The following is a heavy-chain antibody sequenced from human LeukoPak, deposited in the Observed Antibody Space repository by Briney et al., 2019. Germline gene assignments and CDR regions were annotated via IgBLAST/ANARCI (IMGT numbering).Heavy chain of an antibody. D-gene: IGHD2-21*01. CDR3: AKDFRIGYSAHFDY. V-gene: IGHV3-53*01. CDR2: IYSAGYT. J-gene: IGHJ4*02. CDR1: GFTVSSNY. Sequence: GGSLRLSCAASGFTVSSNYMSWVRQAPGKGLEWVSVIYSAGYTYYADSVKGRFTISRNNSKNTLYLQMDSLRGEDTAVYYCAKDFRIGYSAHFDYWGQGALVTVSS.